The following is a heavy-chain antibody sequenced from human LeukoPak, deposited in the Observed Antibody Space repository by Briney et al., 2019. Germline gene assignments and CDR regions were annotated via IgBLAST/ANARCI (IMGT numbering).Heavy chain of an antibody. Sequence: ASVKVSCKASGYTFTGYYMHWVRQATGQGLEWMGWMSPNSGHTGYAQKFQGRVTMTRNTSISTAYMELSSLTSDDTAVYYCARDLPFEGLHEWLLEYWGQGTLVSVSS. D-gene: IGHD3-3*01. V-gene: IGHV1-8*02. J-gene: IGHJ1*01. CDR1: GYTFTGYY. CDR2: MSPNSGHT. CDR3: ARDLPFEGLHEWLLEY.